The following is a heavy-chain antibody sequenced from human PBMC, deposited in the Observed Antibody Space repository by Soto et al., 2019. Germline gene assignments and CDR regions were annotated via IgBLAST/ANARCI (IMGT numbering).Heavy chain of an antibody. V-gene: IGHV3-23*01. D-gene: IGHD2-8*01. J-gene: IGHJ4*02. Sequence: EVQLLESGGGLVQPGGSLRLTCAASGFTFSSYGISWIRLSPGKGLEWVSVISGGGDTTYYTPSVKGRFTSSRDDFRNTLYLQINSLRSEYTAIYYFAKLRDFVVLPAGILDYWGPGTLVTVSS. CDR1: GFTFSSYG. CDR3: AKLRDFVVLPAGILDY. CDR2: ISGGGDTT.